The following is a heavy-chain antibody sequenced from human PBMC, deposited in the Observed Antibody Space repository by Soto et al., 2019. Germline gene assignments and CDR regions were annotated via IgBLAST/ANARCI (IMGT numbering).Heavy chain of an antibody. CDR1: GFPFSTYT. CDR2: IYGGGDGI. D-gene: IGHD3-3*01. Sequence: EVQLVESGGGLVQPGGSLRLSCVGSGFPFSTYTMSWVRQAPGQGLEWVSGIYGGGDGISYADSVKGRFTISRDNSRSTVYLQMNSLRSDDTAIYYCANDRQPDGFWPFDHWGRGTLIVVSS. J-gene: IGHJ4*02. V-gene: IGHV3-23*04. CDR3: ANDRQPDGFWPFDH.